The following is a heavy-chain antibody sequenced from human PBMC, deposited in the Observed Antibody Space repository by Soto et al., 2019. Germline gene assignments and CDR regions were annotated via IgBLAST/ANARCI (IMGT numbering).Heavy chain of an antibody. CDR1: GFTFSNAW. CDR2: IKSKTDGGTT. CDR3: TTRFYGDSTYYSYGMDV. V-gene: IGHV3-15*01. D-gene: IGHD4-17*01. Sequence: EVQLVESGGGLVKPGGSLRLSCAASGFTFSNAWMSWVRQAPGKGLEWVGRIKSKTDGGTTDYAAPVKGRFTISRDDSNNTLYLQMNSLKTEDTAVYYCTTRFYGDSTYYSYGMDVWGQGTTVTVSS. J-gene: IGHJ6*02.